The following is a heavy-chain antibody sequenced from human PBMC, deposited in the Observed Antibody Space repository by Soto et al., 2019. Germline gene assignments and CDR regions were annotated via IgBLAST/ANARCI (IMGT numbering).Heavy chain of an antibody. CDR3: AKDRSGVGASGFDL. J-gene: IGHJ2*01. V-gene: IGHV3-30*18. CDR2: ISYDGSNK. CDR1: GFTFSSYG. D-gene: IGHD1-26*01. Sequence: QVQLVESGGGVVQPGRSLRLSCAASGFTFSSYGMHWVRQAPGKGLEWVAVISYDGSNKYYADSVKGRFTISRDNSKNTVYLQMNSLRAEDTAVYYCAKDRSGVGASGFDLWGRGTLVTVSS.